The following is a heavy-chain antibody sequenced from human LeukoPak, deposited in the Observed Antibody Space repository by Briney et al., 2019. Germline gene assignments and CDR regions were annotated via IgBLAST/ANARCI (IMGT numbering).Heavy chain of an antibody. Sequence: GGSLRLSCAASGFTFSSYVMSWVRQAPGKGLEWVSAISGSGGSTYYADSVKGRFTISRDNSKNTLYLQMNSLRAEDTAVYYCARPYCSGGSCYSQVALWGQGTLVTVSS. J-gene: IGHJ4*02. CDR1: GFTFSSYV. CDR2: ISGSGGST. CDR3: ARPYCSGGSCYSQVAL. V-gene: IGHV3-23*01. D-gene: IGHD2-15*01.